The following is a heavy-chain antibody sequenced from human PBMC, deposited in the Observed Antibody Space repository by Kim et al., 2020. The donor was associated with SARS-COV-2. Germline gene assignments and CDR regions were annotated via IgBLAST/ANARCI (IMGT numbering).Heavy chain of an antibody. V-gene: IGHV4-39*01. CDR1: GGSISSSSYY. Sequence: SETLSLTCTVSGGSISSSSYYWGWIRQPPGKGLEWIGSIYYSGSTYYNPSLKSRVTISVDTSKNQFSLKLSPVTATDTAVYYCARHRFDTIFGMVIIPGWFDPWGQGTLVTVSS. D-gene: IGHD3-3*01. J-gene: IGHJ5*02. CDR3: ARHRFDTIFGMVIIPGWFDP. CDR2: IYYSGST.